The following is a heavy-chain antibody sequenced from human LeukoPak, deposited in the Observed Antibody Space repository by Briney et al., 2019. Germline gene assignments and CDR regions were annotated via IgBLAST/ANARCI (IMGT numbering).Heavy chain of an antibody. CDR3: ARDYGDHAFDC. V-gene: IGHV4-39*01. CDR2: FYYSGST. CDR1: GGSISRSSYY. D-gene: IGHD4-17*01. J-gene: IGHJ4*02. Sequence: SETLSLTCTVSGGSISRSSYYWGWIRQPPGKGLEWIGSFYYSGSTYYNPSLKSRVTISVDTSKNQFSLKLSSVTAADTAVYFCARDYGDHAFDCWGQGTLVTVSS.